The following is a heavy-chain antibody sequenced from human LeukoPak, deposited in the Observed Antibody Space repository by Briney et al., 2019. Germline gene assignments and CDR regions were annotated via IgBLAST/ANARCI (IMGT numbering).Heavy chain of an antibody. CDR1: GFTFSTYA. D-gene: IGHD5-12*01. V-gene: IGHV3-23*01. J-gene: IGHJ4*02. CDR3: AKEAGYSGYDYFDY. CDR2: ISGSGDST. Sequence: GGSLRLSCAASGFTFSTYAVNWVRQAPGKGLEWVSTISGSGDSTYYADSVKGRFTISRDNSKNTLYLQMNSLRAEDTAVYYCAKEAGYSGYDYFDYWGQGTLVTVSS.